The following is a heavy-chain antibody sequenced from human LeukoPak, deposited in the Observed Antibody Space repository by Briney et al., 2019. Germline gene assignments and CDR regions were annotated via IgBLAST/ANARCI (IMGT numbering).Heavy chain of an antibody. Sequence: GGSLRLSCEASGFTFGTYGMTWVRQAPGKGLEWVSGITGSSTWTYYADSVRGRFTISRDNSKNTLHLQMNNLRAEDTAIYYCARELVSLGTGYFDPWGRGTLVTVSS. J-gene: IGHJ2*01. D-gene: IGHD7-27*01. CDR1: GFTFGTYG. CDR3: ARELVSLGTGYFDP. V-gene: IGHV3-23*01. CDR2: ITGSSTWT.